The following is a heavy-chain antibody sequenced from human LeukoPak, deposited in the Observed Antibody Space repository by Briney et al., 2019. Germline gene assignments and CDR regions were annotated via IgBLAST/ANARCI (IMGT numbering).Heavy chain of an antibody. CDR1: GFTFSSYA. J-gene: IGHJ3*02. Sequence: GGSLRLSCAASGFTFSSYAMSWVRQAPGKGLEWVAVISYDGSNKYYADSVKGRFTISRDNSKNTLYLQMNSLRAEDTAVYYCAKGGVVPAAIAFDIWGQGTMVTVSS. CDR2: ISYDGSNK. D-gene: IGHD2-2*01. CDR3: AKGGVVPAAIAFDI. V-gene: IGHV3-30*18.